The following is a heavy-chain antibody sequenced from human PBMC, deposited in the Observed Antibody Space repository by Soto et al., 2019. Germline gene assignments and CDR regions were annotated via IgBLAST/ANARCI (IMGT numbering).Heavy chain of an antibody. Sequence: EVQLLESGGGLVQPGGSLRLSCAASGFTFSTYAMSWVRQAPGKGLEWVSAISGTGGSTYYVDSVKGRFTISRDNSKNTLNLQMTSLRAEDTAVYCFAKNWETTSSSSSHWGQGTLVTVSS. V-gene: IGHV3-23*01. J-gene: IGHJ4*02. D-gene: IGHD6-6*01. CDR1: GFTFSTYA. CDR2: ISGTGGST. CDR3: AKNWETTSSSSSH.